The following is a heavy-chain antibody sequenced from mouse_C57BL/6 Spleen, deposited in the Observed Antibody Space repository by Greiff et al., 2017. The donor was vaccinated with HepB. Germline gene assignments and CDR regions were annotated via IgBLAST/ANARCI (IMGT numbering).Heavy chain of an antibody. J-gene: IGHJ2*01. D-gene: IGHD1-2*01. CDR3: TRDTAGAFDY. CDR2: ISSGGDYI. CDR1: GFTFSSYA. V-gene: IGHV5-9-1*02. Sequence: DVMLVESGEGLVKPGGSLKLSCAASGFTFSSYAMSWVRQTPEKRLEWVAYISSGGDYIYYADTVKGRFTISRDNARNTLYLQMSSLKSEDTAMYYCTRDTAGAFDYWGQGTTLTVSS.